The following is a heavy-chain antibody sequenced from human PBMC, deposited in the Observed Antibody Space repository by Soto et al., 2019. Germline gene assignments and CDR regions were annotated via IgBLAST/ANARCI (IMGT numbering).Heavy chain of an antibody. D-gene: IGHD1-7*01. CDR1: GYTFTSYA. J-gene: IGHJ6*02. CDR2: INAGNGNT. Sequence: GASVKVSCKASGYTFTSYAMHWVRQAPGQRLEWMGWINAGNGNTKYSQKFQGRVTITRDTSASTTYMELSSLRSEDTAVYYCASSHLRTTPCDMDVWGQGTTVTVSS. V-gene: IGHV1-3*01. CDR3: ASSHLRTTPCDMDV.